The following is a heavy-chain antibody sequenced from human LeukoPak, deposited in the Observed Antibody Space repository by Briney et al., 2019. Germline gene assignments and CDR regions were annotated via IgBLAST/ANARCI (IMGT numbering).Heavy chain of an antibody. V-gene: IGHV4-59*01. CDR2: IYHSGST. CDR1: GGSISSYY. J-gene: IGHJ5*01. D-gene: IGHD5-24*01. CDR3: ARGVEMATIGLDS. Sequence: PSETLSLTCNVSGGSISSYYWSWIRQPPGKGLEWIGYIYHSGSTNYNPSLKSRVTISLDTSKNRFSLKLTSVTAADTAVYYCARGVEMATIGLDSWGQGTLVTVSS.